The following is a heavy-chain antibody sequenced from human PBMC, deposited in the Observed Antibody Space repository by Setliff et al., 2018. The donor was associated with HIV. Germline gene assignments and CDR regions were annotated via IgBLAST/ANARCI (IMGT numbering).Heavy chain of an antibody. CDR2: VYHSGGT. J-gene: IGHJ4*02. CDR1: GGSISSFSYY. CDR3: TRRFEKWLAFDY. Sequence: PSETLSLTCTVSGGSISSFSYYWAWIRQSPGKGLEWIGNVYHSGGTDYNPSLRSRVSISVDTSTNQFSLSLASVTAAGTAVFYCTRRFEKWLAFDYWGQGTLVTVPQ. D-gene: IGHD6-19*01. V-gene: IGHV4-39*01.